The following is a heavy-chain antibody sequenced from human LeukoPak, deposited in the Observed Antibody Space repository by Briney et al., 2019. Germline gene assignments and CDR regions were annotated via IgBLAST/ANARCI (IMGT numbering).Heavy chain of an antibody. V-gene: IGHV3-23*01. CDR3: AAIWFGELFSPEYFDL. Sequence: PGRSLRLSCAASGFTFNNYAMSWVRQAPGKGLEWVSAISGRGSSTYYADSVKGRFTISRDNSKNTLYLQMNSVRAEDTAVYYCAAIWFGELFSPEYFDLWGRGTLVTVSS. CDR1: GFTFNNYA. J-gene: IGHJ2*01. CDR2: ISGRGSST. D-gene: IGHD3-10*01.